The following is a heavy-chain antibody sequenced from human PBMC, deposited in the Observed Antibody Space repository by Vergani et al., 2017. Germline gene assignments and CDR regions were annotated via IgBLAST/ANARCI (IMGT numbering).Heavy chain of an antibody. Sequence: QVQLVQSGAEVKKPGASVKVSCKVSGYTLTELSMHWVRQAPGKGLEWMGGFDPEDGETIYAQKFQGRVTMTEDKSTSTAYMELSSLRSEDTAVYYCARCINPSGSYHCAWGYWGQGTLVTVSS. CDR2: FDPEDGET. D-gene: IGHD1-26*01. CDR1: GYTLTELS. V-gene: IGHV1-24*01. CDR3: ARCINPSGSYHCAWGY. J-gene: IGHJ4*02.